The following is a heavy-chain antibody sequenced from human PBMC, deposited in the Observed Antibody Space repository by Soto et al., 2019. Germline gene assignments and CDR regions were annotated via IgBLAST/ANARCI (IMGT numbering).Heavy chain of an antibody. CDR2: IIPIFGTA. Sequence: GASVKVSCKASGGTFSSYAISWVRQAPGQGLEWMGGIIPIFGTANYAQKFQGRVTITADESTSTAYMELSSLRSEDTAVYYCARRITGTLRGENWFDPWGQGTLVTVSS. CDR1: GGTFSSYA. J-gene: IGHJ5*02. D-gene: IGHD1-20*01. CDR3: ARRITGTLRGENWFDP. V-gene: IGHV1-69*13.